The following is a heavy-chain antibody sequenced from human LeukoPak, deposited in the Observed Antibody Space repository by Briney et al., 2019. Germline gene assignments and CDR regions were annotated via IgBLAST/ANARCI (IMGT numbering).Heavy chain of an antibody. V-gene: IGHV3-23*01. J-gene: IGHJ4*02. D-gene: IGHD3-10*01. Sequence: GGSLRPSCAASGFTFSSYAMSWVRQAPGKGLEWVSAISGSGGSTYYADSVKGRFTITRDNSKNTLYLQMNSLRAEDTAVYYCAKGPAGHYYGSGSYYNGFDYWGQGTLVTVSS. CDR1: GFTFSSYA. CDR2: ISGSGGST. CDR3: AKGPAGHYYGSGSYYNGFDY.